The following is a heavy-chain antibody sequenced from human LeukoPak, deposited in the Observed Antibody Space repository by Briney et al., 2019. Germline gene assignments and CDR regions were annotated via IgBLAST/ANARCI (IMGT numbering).Heavy chain of an antibody. J-gene: IGHJ2*01. V-gene: IGHV4-31*03. CDR1: GGSISSSSYY. CDR2: IYYSGST. CDR3: ARYSSSGYFDL. Sequence: KPSETLSLTCTVSGGSISSSSYYWGWIRQPPGKGLEWIGYIYYSGSTYYNPSLKSRVTISVDTSKNQFSLKLSSVTAADTAVYYCARYSSSGYFDLWGRGTLVTVSS. D-gene: IGHD6-13*01.